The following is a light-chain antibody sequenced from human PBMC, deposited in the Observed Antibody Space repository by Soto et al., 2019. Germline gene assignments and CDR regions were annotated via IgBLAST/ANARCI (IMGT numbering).Light chain of an antibody. CDR3: QQYSPPIT. Sequence: EIVLTQSPGTLSLSPGETAALSCKASQSISDKYLAWYHQKPGQAPRLLIYGASKRATGIPDRFSGSGSGTDFTLTISRLEPEDFAVYYCQQYSPPITFGQGTRLEMK. V-gene: IGKV3-20*01. CDR1: QSISDKY. CDR2: GAS. J-gene: IGKJ5*01.